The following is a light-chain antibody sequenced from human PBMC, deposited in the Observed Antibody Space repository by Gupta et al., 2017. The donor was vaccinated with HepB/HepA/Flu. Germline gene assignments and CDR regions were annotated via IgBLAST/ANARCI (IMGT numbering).Light chain of an antibody. J-gene: IGKJ4*01. V-gene: IGKV4-1*01. CDR2: SAS. CDR1: HPVFYSSNNKEY. Sequence: DIVVTQSPASLAVSLGDRVTMNCQSSHPVFYSSNNKEYFGWYQWKPGQPPRLLIDSASTRESGGPDRCSGSGSGKDFTPTISNLRAEDVAIYYCHQYYCSPFTFGGGTKVEIK. CDR3: HQYYCSPFT.